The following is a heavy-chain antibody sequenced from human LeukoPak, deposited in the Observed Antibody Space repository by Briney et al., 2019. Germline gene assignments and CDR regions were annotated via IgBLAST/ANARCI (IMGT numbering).Heavy chain of an antibody. CDR3: AREGYCSGGSCRETNYYYYYMDV. J-gene: IGHJ6*03. CDR1: GFTFSSYA. V-gene: IGHV3-30*01. D-gene: IGHD2-15*01. Sequence: GGSLRLSCAASGFTFSSYAMHWVRQAPGKGLEWVAVISYDGSNKYYADSVKGRFTISRDNSKNTPYLQMNSLRAEDTAVYYCAREGYCSGGSCRETNYYYYYMDVWGKGTTVTVSS. CDR2: ISYDGSNK.